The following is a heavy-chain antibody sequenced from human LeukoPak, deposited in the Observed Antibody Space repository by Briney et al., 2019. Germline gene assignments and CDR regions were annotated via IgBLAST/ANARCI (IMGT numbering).Heavy chain of an antibody. CDR3: AREMNYDDYRTSDY. D-gene: IGHD4-17*01. Sequence: ASVTVSCKSSGYTFTGYYMHWVRQAPGQGFEWMGRIDSNSGGTNYAQNFQGRVTMTRDTSISTVYMELISLRSDGTAVYYCAREMNYDDYRTSDYWGQGTLVTASS. V-gene: IGHV1-2*02. CDR1: GYTFTGYY. CDR2: IDSNSGGT. J-gene: IGHJ4*02.